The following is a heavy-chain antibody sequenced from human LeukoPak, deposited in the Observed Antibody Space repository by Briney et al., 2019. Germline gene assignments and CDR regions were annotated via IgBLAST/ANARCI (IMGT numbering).Heavy chain of an antibody. CDR1: GYTFTGYY. D-gene: IGHD6-19*01. Sequence: ASVKVSCKASGYTFTGYYMHWVRQAPGQGLEWMGWINPNSGGTNYAQKFQGRVTMTRDTSISTAYMELSRPRSDDTAVYYCARVIPPNIAVAQVDYWGQGTLVTVSS. CDR2: INPNSGGT. V-gene: IGHV1-2*02. J-gene: IGHJ4*02. CDR3: ARVIPPNIAVAQVDY.